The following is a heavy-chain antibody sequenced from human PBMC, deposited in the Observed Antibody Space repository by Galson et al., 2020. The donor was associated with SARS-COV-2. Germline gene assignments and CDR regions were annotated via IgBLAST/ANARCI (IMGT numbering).Heavy chain of an antibody. V-gene: IGHV5-51*01. CDR3: VREKVTAQGIRDAFDI. Sequence: GEPLKIPCKGSGYSAPNYWIGWVRQMPGEGLEWMGSIYPGDSDTRYSPSFQGHVTISADESISTTYLQWNSLKASDTAMYYCVREKVTAQGIRDAFDIWGQGTMVTVSS. J-gene: IGHJ3*02. CDR1: GYSAPNYW. CDR2: IYPGDSDT. D-gene: IGHD2-21*02.